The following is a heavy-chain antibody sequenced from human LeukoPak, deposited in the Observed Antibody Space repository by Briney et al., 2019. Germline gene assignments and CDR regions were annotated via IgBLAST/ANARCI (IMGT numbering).Heavy chain of an antibody. D-gene: IGHD1-1*01. CDR2: ISSDGSSS. CDR1: GFTFSNYA. J-gene: IGHJ4*02. V-gene: IGHV3-74*01. CDR3: ARMATAFDY. Sequence: GGSLRLSCSASGFTFSNYAMHWVRQVPGKGLLWVSRISSDGSSSIYADSVKGRFTISRDNAKNTLYLQMNSLRAEDTAVYYCARMATAFDYWGQGTLVTVSS.